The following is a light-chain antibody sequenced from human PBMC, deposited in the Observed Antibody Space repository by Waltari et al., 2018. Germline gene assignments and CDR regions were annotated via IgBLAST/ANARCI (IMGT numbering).Light chain of an antibody. Sequence: DIVMTQTPLSLSVTPGQPASISCKSSQSLLYSDGKTYLNWYLQKVGQPPQRLIYEVSKRFSVVPDRFSGIGSGTDFTLEISRVEAEDVGVYYCIQSTQLPLTFGGVTKVEIK. CDR2: EVS. CDR1: QSLLYSDGKTY. V-gene: IGKV2D-29*01. J-gene: IGKJ4*01. CDR3: IQSTQLPLT.